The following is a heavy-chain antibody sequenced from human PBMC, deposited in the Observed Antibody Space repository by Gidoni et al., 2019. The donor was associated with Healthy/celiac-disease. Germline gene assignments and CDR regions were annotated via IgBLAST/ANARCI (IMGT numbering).Heavy chain of an antibody. J-gene: IGHJ3*02. V-gene: IGHV4-34*01. CDR2: INHSGST. Sequence: QVQLQQWGAGLLKPSETLSLTCAVYGGSFSGYYWSWIRQPPGKGLEWIGEINHSGSTNYNPSLKSRVTISVDTSKNQFSLKLSSVTAADTAVYYCARGRGRSLERAFDIWGQGTMVTVSS. CDR3: ARGRGRSLERAFDI. CDR1: GGSFSGYY. D-gene: IGHD1-26*01.